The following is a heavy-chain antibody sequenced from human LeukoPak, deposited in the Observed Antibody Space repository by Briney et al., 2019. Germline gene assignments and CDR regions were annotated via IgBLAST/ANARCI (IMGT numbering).Heavy chain of an antibody. CDR2: ISSSNNYI. V-gene: IGHV3-21*01. CDR1: GFTFSSYA. J-gene: IGHJ3*02. Sequence: GGSLRLSCAASGFTFSSYAMSWVRQAPGKGLEWVSSISSSNNYIYYADSVKGRFTISRDNAKNSLYLQMNSLRAEDTAVYYCARDSLAPGYCSGGSCYSDAFDIWGQGTMVTVSS. D-gene: IGHD2-15*01. CDR3: ARDSLAPGYCSGGSCYSDAFDI.